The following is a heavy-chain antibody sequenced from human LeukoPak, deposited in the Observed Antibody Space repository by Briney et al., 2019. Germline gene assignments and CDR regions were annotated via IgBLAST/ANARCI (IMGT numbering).Heavy chain of an antibody. Sequence: PSGTLSLTCAVSGGSISSSNWWSWVRQPPGKGLEWIGEIYHSGSTNYNPSLKSRVTISVDKSKNQFSLKLSSVTAADTAVYYCARVYIVGSGSYYLLDYWGQGTLATVSS. D-gene: IGHD3-10*01. V-gene: IGHV4-4*02. CDR1: GGSISSSNW. J-gene: IGHJ4*02. CDR2: IYHSGST. CDR3: ARVYIVGSGSYYLLDY.